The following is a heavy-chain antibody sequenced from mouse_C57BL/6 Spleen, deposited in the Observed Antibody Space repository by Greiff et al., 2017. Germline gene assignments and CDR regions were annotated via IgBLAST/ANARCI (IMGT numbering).Heavy chain of an antibody. V-gene: IGHV14-1*01. CDR3: TTRTGFLFAY. CDR1: GFNITDYY. Sequence: EVQLVESGAELVRPGASVKFSCTASGFNITDYYMHWVKQRPEHGLEWIGRIDPEDGDTEYAPKFQGKATFTADPSSNPAYLQLSSLTSEDTAVYYCTTRTGFLFAYWGQGTTLTVSS. D-gene: IGHD4-1*01. CDR2: IDPEDGDT. J-gene: IGHJ2*01.